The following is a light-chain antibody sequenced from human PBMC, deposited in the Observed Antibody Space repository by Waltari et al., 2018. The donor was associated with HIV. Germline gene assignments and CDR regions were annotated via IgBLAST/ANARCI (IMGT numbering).Light chain of an antibody. CDR2: GAS. Sequence: EIVLTQSPGTLSLSPGEGATTSCKASEAISSSHLAWYQLKPRQAPRLLIYGASVRAADVPDRFSGRAFGADFTRAITRLEPDDFAVYFCHQYDALPEPFGQGT. CDR3: HQYDALPEP. V-gene: IGKV3-20*01. CDR1: EAISSSH. J-gene: IGKJ1*01.